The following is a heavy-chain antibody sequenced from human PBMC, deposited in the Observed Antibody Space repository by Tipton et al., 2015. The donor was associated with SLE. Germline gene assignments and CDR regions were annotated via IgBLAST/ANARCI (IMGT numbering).Heavy chain of an antibody. CDR2: IYHSGST. CDR3: ARDQGEETGTPTRFDS. J-gene: IGHJ4*02. CDR1: GDSISSTKW. Sequence: TLSLTCAISGDSISSTKWWTWVRQAPGKGLEWIGEIYHSGSTNYNPSLKSRLSISVDKSNNQFSLKMTSVTAADTAVYYCARDQGEETGTPTRFDSWGQGTLVTVSS. V-gene: IGHV4-4*02. D-gene: IGHD1/OR15-1a*01.